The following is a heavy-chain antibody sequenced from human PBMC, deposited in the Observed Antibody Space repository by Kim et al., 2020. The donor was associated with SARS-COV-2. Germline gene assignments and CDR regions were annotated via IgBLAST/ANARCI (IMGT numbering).Heavy chain of an antibody. D-gene: IGHD1-26*01. V-gene: IGHV4-59*01. CDR3: ARDVAVGATTLGVGAFDI. J-gene: IGHJ3*02. Sequence: SETLSLTCTVSGGSISSYYWSWIRQPPGKGLEWIGYIYYSGSTNYNPSLKSRVTISVDTSKNQFSLKLSSVTAADTAVYYCARDVAVGATTLGVGAFDIWGQGTMVTVSS. CDR1: GGSISSYY. CDR2: IYYSGST.